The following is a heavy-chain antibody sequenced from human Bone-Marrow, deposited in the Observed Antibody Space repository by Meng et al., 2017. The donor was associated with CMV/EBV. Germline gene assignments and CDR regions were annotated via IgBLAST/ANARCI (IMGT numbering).Heavy chain of an antibody. J-gene: IGHJ6*01. CDR3: ARANSTNYDFWSGYLGIHPYYYYYGMDF. CDR1: GYTFTSYG. CDR2: ISAYNGNT. Sequence: ASVKVSCKASGYTFTSYGISWVRQAPGQGLEWMGWISAYNGNTNYAQKLQGRVTMTTDTSTSTAYMELRSLRSDDTAVYYCARANSTNYDFWSGYLGIHPYYYYYGMDFWGQGTTVTGSS. V-gene: IGHV1-18*01. D-gene: IGHD3-3*01.